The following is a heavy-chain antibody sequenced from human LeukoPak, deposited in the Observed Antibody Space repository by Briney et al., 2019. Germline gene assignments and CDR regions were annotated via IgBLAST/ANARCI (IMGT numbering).Heavy chain of an antibody. CDR1: GGSISSSSYY. D-gene: IGHD2-15*01. V-gene: IGHV4-39*07. J-gene: IGHJ4*02. Sequence: SETLSLTCTVSGGSISSSSYYWGWIRQPPGKGLEWIGSIYYSGSTYYNPSLKSRVTISVDTSKNQFSLKLSSVTAADTAVYYCAREVVVAATKDYWGQGTLVTVSS. CDR3: AREVVVAATKDY. CDR2: IYYSGST.